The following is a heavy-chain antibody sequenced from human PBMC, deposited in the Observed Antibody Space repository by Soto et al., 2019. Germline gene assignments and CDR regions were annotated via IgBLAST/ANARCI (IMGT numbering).Heavy chain of an antibody. Sequence: PSVTLPLTCTVSGGSISSGGYYWRWIRPHPGKGLEWIGYIYYSGSTYYNPSLKSRVTISVDTSKNQFSLKLSSVTAADTAVYYCARVVPSLRGDYYYYMDVWGKGTTVTVSS. CDR3: ARVVPSLRGDYYYYMDV. CDR2: IYYSGST. V-gene: IGHV4-31*03. CDR1: GGSISSGGYY. D-gene: IGHD2-2*01. J-gene: IGHJ6*03.